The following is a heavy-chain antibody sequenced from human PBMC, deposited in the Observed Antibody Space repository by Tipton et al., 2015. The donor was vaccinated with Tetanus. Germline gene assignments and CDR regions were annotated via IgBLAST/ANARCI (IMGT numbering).Heavy chain of an antibody. CDR3: ARDQARGSRGWNYFDY. V-gene: IGHV4-31*03. D-gene: IGHD1-26*01. CDR2: IYNSGST. J-gene: IGHJ4*02. Sequence: TLSLTCTVSGGSVNSGSYYWTWIRQHPGKGLEWIGDIYNSGSTYYNPSLKSRVTILVDTTKNQFSLKLKSVTAADTAVYYCARDQARGSRGWNYFDYWGQGSLVTVSS. CDR1: GGSVNSGSYY.